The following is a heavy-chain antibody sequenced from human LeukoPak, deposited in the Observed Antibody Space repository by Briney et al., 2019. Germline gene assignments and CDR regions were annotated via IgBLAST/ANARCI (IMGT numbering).Heavy chain of an antibody. CDR1: GGSFSGYY. CDR3: ARNAYYNDSSGYRDAFDI. Sequence: PSETLSLTCAVYGGSFSGYYWSWIRQPPGKGLEWIGEINHSGSTNYNPSLKSRVTISVDTSKNQFSLKLSSVTAADTAVYYCARNAYYNDSSGYRDAFDIWGQGTMVTVSS. D-gene: IGHD3-22*01. V-gene: IGHV4-34*01. CDR2: INHSGST. J-gene: IGHJ3*02.